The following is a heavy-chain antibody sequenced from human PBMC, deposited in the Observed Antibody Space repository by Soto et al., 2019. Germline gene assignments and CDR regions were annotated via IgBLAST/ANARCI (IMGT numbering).Heavy chain of an antibody. V-gene: IGHV3-30-3*01. CDR1: GFTFSSYA. CDR2: ISYDGSNK. J-gene: IGHJ4*02. Sequence: PGGSLRLSCAASGFTFSSYAMHWVRQAPGKGLEWVAVISYDGSNKYYADSVKGRFTISRDNSKNTLYLQMNSLRAEDTAVYYCARDSMVRGVLDDWGPGTRVTVSS. CDR3: ARDSMVRGVLDD. D-gene: IGHD3-10*01.